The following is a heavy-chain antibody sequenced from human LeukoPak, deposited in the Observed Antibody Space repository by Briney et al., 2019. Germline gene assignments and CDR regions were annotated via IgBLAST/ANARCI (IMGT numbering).Heavy chain of an antibody. Sequence: ASVKVSCKASGYTFTSYAMNWVRQAPGQGLEWMGIINPSGGSTSYAQKFQGRVTMTRDTSTSTVYMELSSLRSEDTAVYYCARCGSGSYGYYYYYMDVWGKGTTVTISS. V-gene: IGHV1-46*01. CDR3: ARCGSGSYGYYYYYMDV. CDR2: INPSGGST. J-gene: IGHJ6*03. CDR1: GYTFTSYA. D-gene: IGHD1-26*01.